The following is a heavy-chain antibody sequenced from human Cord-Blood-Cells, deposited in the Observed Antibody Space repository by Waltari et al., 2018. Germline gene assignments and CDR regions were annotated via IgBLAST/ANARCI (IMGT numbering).Heavy chain of an antibody. CDR2: IYYSGST. J-gene: IGHJ4*02. Sequence: QLQLQESSPGLVKPSETLSLTCTVSGGSISSSSYYWGWIRQPPGKGLEWIGSIYYSGSTYYNPSLKSRVTISVDTSKNQFSLKLSSVTAADTAVYYCARRNIGGWSSSSGFDYWGQGTLVTVSS. CDR3: ARRNIGGWSSSSGFDY. CDR1: GGSISSSSYY. D-gene: IGHD6-13*01. V-gene: IGHV4-39*01.